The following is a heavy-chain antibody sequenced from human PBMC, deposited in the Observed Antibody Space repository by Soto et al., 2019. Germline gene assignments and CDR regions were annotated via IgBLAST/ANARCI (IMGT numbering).Heavy chain of an antibody. CDR2: INHSGST. CDR1: GGSFSGYY. J-gene: IGHJ4*02. Sequence: SETLSLTCAVYGGSFSGYYWSWIRQPPGKGLEWIGEINHSGSTNYNPSLKSRVTISVDTSKNQFSLKLSSVTAADTAVYYCARTGRYDYIWGSYRYTLDYWGQGTLVTVSS. D-gene: IGHD3-16*02. CDR3: ARTGRYDYIWGSYRYTLDY. V-gene: IGHV4-34*01.